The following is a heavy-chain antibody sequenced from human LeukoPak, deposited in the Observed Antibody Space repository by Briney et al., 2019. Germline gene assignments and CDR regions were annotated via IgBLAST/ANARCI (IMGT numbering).Heavy chain of an antibody. CDR1: GFIFSHYG. J-gene: IGHJ6*03. Sequence: PGGSLRLSCAASGFIFSHYGMHWVRQAPGKGLEWVAFIRYDGSDKYYADSVKGRFTISRDNSKNTLYLQMNSLRAEDTAVYYCAKGLYSSGRGYMDVWGKGTTVTISS. D-gene: IGHD6-19*01. CDR2: IRYDGSDK. V-gene: IGHV3-30*02. CDR3: AKGLYSSGRGYMDV.